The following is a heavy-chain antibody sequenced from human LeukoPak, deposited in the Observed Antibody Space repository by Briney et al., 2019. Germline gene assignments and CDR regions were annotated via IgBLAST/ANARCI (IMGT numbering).Heavy chain of an antibody. CDR2: ISYDGSNK. J-gene: IGHJ2*01. CDR1: GFTFSSYG. D-gene: IGHD6-19*01. V-gene: IGHV3-30*18. Sequence: PSGGSLRLSCAASGFTFSSYGMHWVRQAPGKGLEWVAIISYDGSNKYYADSVQGRFTISRDNSKNTLYLQMNSLRAGDTAVYYCAKDLGGGSGCYDLWGRGTLVTVSS. CDR3: AKDLGGGSGCYDL.